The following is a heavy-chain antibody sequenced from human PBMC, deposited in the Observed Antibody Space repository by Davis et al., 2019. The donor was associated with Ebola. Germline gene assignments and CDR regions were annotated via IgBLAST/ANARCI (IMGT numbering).Heavy chain of an antibody. CDR2: ISGSGGST. Sequence: PGGSLRLPCAASGFTFSSYAMSWVRQAPGKGLEWVSVISGSGGSTYYADSVKGRFTISRDNSKNTLYLQMNSLRAEDTAVYYCARDHPLWFGELLYSTNIYYYMDVWGKGTTVTVPS. CDR1: GFTFSSYA. J-gene: IGHJ6*03. CDR3: ARDHPLWFGELLYSTNIYYYMDV. V-gene: IGHV3-23*01. D-gene: IGHD3-10*01.